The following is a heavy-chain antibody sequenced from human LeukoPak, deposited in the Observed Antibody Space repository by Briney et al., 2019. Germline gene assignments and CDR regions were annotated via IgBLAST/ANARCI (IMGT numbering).Heavy chain of an antibody. CDR3: ARAVMGRVYGLNY. V-gene: IGHV4-34*01. CDR1: GGSFSGYY. Sequence: PSETLSLTCAVYGGSFSGYYWSWIRQPPGKGLEWIGEINHSGSTNYNPSLKSRVTISVDTSKNQFSLKLSSVTAADTAVYYCARAVMGRVYGLNYWGQGTLVTVSS. CDR2: INHSGST. D-gene: IGHD2-8*01. J-gene: IGHJ4*02.